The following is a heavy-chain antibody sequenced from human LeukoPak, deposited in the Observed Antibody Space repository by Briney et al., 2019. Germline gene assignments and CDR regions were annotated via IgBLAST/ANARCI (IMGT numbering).Heavy chain of an antibody. V-gene: IGHV3-66*01. CDR3: AELGITMIGGV. J-gene: IGHJ6*04. CDR2: IYSGGST. Sequence: GGSLRLSCAASEFTVSVNYMSWVRQAPGKGLEWVSFIYSGGSTYYADSVKGRFTISRDSSKNILYLQMNNLRAEDTAVYYCAELGITMIGGVWGKGTTVTISS. D-gene: IGHD3-10*02. CDR1: EFTVSVNY.